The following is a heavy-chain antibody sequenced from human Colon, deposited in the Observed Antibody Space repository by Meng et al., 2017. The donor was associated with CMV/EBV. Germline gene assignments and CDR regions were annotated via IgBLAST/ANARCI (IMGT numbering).Heavy chain of an antibody. V-gene: IGHV1-69*01. CDR3: ARDIDSAVGY. J-gene: IGHJ4*02. CDR2: INPIFGTA. D-gene: IGHD1-26*01. CDR1: VCTCSSYA. Sequence: QVRGVKAGAGVRVLGSRGRFLCNASVCTCSSYAIAWVRQDPGQGLEWMGGINPIFGTANNAQKFQCRDTITPTEYQRTDYMELRNMRFEDRAVYYCARDIDSAVGYWGQGTLVTVSS.